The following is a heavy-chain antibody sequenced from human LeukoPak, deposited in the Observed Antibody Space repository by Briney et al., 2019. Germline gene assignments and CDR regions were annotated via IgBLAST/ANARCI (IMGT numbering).Heavy chain of an antibody. CDR2: IYYSGST. CDR3: ASLPDSSSSGFFDY. V-gene: IGHV4-59*11. CDR1: GGSISSHY. D-gene: IGHD6-6*01. J-gene: IGHJ4*02. Sequence: SETLSLTCTVSGGSISSHYWSWIRQPPGKGLEWIGYIYYSGSTNYNPSLKSQVTISVDTSKNQFSLKLSSVTAADTAVYYCASLPDSSSSGFFDYWGQGTLVTVSS.